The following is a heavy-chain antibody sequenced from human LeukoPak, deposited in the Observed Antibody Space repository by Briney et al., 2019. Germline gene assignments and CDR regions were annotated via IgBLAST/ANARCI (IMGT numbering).Heavy chain of an antibody. V-gene: IGHV4-4*02. Sequence: SGTLSPTCAVSGXSISNTHWWGWVRQPPGKGLEWIAELNRSGSTNYNPSLKSRVTISVDNSNNEFSLRLTSVSAADTAVYYCVTGDSDGNYWGQGTLVTVSS. CDR3: VTGDSDGNY. D-gene: IGHD2-21*02. CDR1: GXSISNTHW. J-gene: IGHJ4*02. CDR2: LNRSGST.